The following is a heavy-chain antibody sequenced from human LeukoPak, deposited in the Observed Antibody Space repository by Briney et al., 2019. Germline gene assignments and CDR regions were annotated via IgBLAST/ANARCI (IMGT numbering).Heavy chain of an antibody. V-gene: IGHV3-15*01. J-gene: IGHJ4*02. CDR1: GFTFSSYS. D-gene: IGHD3-22*01. CDR3: ARYDTSVNFDY. CDR2: IKSNTDGGTT. Sequence: GGSLRLSCAASGFTFSSYSMNWVRQAPGKGLEWVGHIKSNTDGGTTDYSAPVRGRFIISRDDSKHTLYLQMNSLKTDDTAVYYCARYDTSVNFDYWGQGTLVTVSS.